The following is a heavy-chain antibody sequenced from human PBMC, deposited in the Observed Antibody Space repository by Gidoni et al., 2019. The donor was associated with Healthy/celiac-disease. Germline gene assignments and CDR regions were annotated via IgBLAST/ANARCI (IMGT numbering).Heavy chain of an antibody. D-gene: IGHD2-21*02. J-gene: IGHJ3*02. Sequence: RLSCAASGFTFSSYAMSWVRQAPGKGLEWVSAISGSGGSTYYADSVKGRFTISRDNSKNTLYLQMNSLRAEDTAVYYCAKLLFLVVDAFDIWGQGTMVTVSS. CDR1: GFTFSSYA. CDR2: ISGSGGST. CDR3: AKLLFLVVDAFDI. V-gene: IGHV3-23*01.